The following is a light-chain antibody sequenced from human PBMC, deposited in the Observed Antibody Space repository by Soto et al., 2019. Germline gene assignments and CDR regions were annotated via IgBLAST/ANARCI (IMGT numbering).Light chain of an antibody. V-gene: IGKV1-9*01. J-gene: IGKJ5*01. CDR3: QQLNSYPIT. Sequence: DIQLTQSPSFLSASVGDRVTITCRARQGISSYLAWYQQKPGKAPKLLIYAASTLQSGVPSRYSGSGSGTEFTLTISSLQPEDFATYYCQQLNSYPITFGQGTRLEIK. CDR2: AAS. CDR1: QGISSY.